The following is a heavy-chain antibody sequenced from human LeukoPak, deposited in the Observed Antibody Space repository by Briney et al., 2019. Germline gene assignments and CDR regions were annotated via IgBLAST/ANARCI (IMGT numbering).Heavy chain of an antibody. CDR3: ARGDSLGSESYYKPYYYYYMDV. CDR2: INHSGST. J-gene: IGHJ6*03. V-gene: IGHV4-34*01. CDR1: GGSFSGYY. Sequence: SETLSLTCAVYGGSFSGYYWSWIRQPPGKGLEWIGEINHSGSTNYNPSLKSRVTISVDTSKNQFSLKLSSVTAADTAVYYCARGDSLGSESYYKPYYYYYMDVWGKGTTVTVSS. D-gene: IGHD3-10*01.